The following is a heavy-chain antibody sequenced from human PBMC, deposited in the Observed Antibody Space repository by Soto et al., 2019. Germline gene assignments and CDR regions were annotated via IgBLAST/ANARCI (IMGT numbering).Heavy chain of an antibody. D-gene: IGHD2-15*01. CDR3: ARTGGNRSYYYYGMDV. CDR2: IYYSGST. Sequence: QVQLQESGPGLVKPSETLSLTCTVSGGSVSSGSYYWSWIRQPPGKGLEWIGYIYYSGSTNYNPSLTSRVTISVDTSKNQFSLKLSSVTAADTAVYYCARTGGNRSYYYYGMDVWGQGTTVTVSS. CDR1: GGSVSSGSYY. V-gene: IGHV4-61*01. J-gene: IGHJ6*02.